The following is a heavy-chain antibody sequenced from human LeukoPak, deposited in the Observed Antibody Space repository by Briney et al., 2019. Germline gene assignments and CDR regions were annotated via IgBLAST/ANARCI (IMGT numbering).Heavy chain of an antibody. CDR3: ARATGWFGELPT. CDR2: ISSSSSYT. D-gene: IGHD3-10*01. Sequence: GGSLRLSCAASGFTFSDYYMSWIRQAPGKGLEWVSYISSSSSYTNYADSVKGRFTISRDNAKNSLYLQMNSLRAEDTAAYYCARATGWFGELPTWGQGTLVTVSS. CDR1: GFTFSDYY. J-gene: IGHJ4*02. V-gene: IGHV3-11*06.